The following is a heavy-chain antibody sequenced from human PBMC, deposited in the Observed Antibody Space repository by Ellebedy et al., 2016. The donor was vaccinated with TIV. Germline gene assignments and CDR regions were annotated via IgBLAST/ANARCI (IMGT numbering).Heavy chain of an antibody. Sequence: GESLKISXAASGFTFSSYALHWVRQAPGKGLEWVAVISYDGSDKKYADSVKGRFIIARDNSKSTLYLQMNSLRAEDTAVYYCARAMDYGGNSYYYGLDVWGQGTTVTVSS. CDR2: ISYDGSDK. D-gene: IGHD4-23*01. J-gene: IGHJ6*02. V-gene: IGHV3-30*04. CDR1: GFTFSSYA. CDR3: ARAMDYGGNSYYYGLDV.